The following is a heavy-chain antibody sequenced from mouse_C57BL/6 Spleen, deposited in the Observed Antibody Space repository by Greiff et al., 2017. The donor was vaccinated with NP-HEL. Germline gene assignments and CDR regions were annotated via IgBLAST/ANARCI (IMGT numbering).Heavy chain of an antibody. J-gene: IGHJ1*03. CDR3: ARPRDFDV. CDR1: GFTFSSYT. V-gene: IGHV5-9*01. CDR2: ISGGGGNT. Sequence: EVQLFESGGGLVKPGGSLKLSCAASGFTFSSYTMSWVRQTPEKRLEWVATISGGGGNTYYPDSVKGRFTISRDNAKNTLYLQMSSLRSEDTALYYCARPRDFDVWGTGTTVTVSS.